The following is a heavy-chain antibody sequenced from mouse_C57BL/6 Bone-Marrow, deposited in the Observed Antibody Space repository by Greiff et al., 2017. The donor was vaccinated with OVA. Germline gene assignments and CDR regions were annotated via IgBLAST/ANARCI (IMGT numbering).Heavy chain of an antibody. D-gene: IGHD1-1*01. CDR1: GYTFTDYE. CDR3: TLYYGISYGDY. Sequence: QVQLQQSGAELVRPGASVTLSCKASGYTFTDYEMHWVKQTPVHGLEWIGAIDPETGGTAYNQKFKGKAILTADKSSSTAYMELRSLTSEDSAVYYCTLYYGISYGDYWGQGTTLTVSS. J-gene: IGHJ2*01. V-gene: IGHV1-15*01. CDR2: IDPETGGT.